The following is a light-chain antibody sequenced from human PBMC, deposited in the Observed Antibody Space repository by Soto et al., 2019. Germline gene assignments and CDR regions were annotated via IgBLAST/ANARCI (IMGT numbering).Light chain of an antibody. CDR1: QTVSSSY. CDR2: GAS. V-gene: IGKV3-20*01. CDR3: HQYGSLYP. Sequence: EIVLTQSPGTLSLSPGERATLSCRASQTVSSSYLAWYQQKPGQAPRLLIYGASSRATGIPDRFSGSGSGTDFPLTINRLEPEDFAVYYCHQYGSLYPFGQGTKLEIK. J-gene: IGKJ2*01.